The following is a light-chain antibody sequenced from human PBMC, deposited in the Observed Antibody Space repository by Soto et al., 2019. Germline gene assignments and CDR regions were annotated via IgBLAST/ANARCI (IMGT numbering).Light chain of an antibody. V-gene: IGKV3-15*01. Sequence: EIVMTQPPATLSVSPGERATLSCRASQSISSNLAWYQQKPGQAPRLLISGASTRATGIPARFSGSESGTDFTLTISSLRSEDFAVYYCQQYYNWPWTFGLGTKVEIK. CDR1: QSISSN. J-gene: IGKJ1*01. CDR3: QQYYNWPWT. CDR2: GAS.